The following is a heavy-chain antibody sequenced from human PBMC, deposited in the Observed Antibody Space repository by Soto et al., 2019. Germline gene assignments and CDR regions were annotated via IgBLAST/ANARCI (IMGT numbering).Heavy chain of an antibody. Sequence: QLQLQESGSGLVKPSQTLSLTCTVSGGSITSGGYSWTWFRQSPGKGLEWIGYTYQSGSAYYNPTLKSRVTISVDRSKNQFSLNLTSVTAADTAVYYCARDYYGMDVWGQWTTVTVSS. CDR2: TYQSGSA. J-gene: IGHJ6*02. CDR3: ARDYYGMDV. V-gene: IGHV4-30-2*06. CDR1: GGSITSGGYS.